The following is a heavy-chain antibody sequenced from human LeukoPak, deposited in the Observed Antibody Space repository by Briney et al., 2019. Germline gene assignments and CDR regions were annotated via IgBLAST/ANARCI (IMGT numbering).Heavy chain of an antibody. V-gene: IGHV5-51*01. D-gene: IGHD1-26*01. J-gene: IGHJ4*02. CDR1: GYSFTSYW. CDR3: ARRRDLYSGSYYPFDY. CDR2: IYPGDSDA. Sequence: GESLKISCKGSGYSFTSYWIGWVRQMPGKGLKWMGIIYPGDSDARYSPSFQGQVTISADKSISTAYLQWSSLKASDTAMYYCARRRDLYSGSYYPFDYWGQGTWSPSPQ.